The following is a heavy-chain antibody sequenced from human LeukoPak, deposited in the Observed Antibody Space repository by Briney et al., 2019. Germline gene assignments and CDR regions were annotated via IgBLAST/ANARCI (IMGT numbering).Heavy chain of an antibody. V-gene: IGHV3-74*01. CDR1: GFTLSSYW. CDR3: ARDLTLGGNDAFDI. D-gene: IGHD2-15*01. J-gene: IGHJ3*02. CDR2: INSDGSST. Sequence: GGSLRLSCAASGFTLSSYWMHWVRQAPGKGLVWVSRINSDGSSTSYADSVKGRFTISRDNAKNTLYLQMTSLRAEDTAVYYCARDLTLGGNDAFDIWGQGTMVTVSS.